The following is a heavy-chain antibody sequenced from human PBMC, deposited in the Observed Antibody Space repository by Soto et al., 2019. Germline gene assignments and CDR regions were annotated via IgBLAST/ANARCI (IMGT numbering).Heavy chain of an antibody. CDR1: GFTFSSFA. V-gene: IGHV3-30-3*01. Sequence: QVHLVESGGGVVQPGRSLRLSCAASGFTFSSFALHWVRQAPGEGLDWVALISHDGRIENYADSVKGRFIISRDNSKNTVYMQMDSLRLEDTGVYYCARDGLPDDFRSGGYWFDPVGQGTQVTVSS. D-gene: IGHD3-3*01. CDR2: ISHDGRIE. CDR3: ARDGLPDDFRSGGYWFDP. J-gene: IGHJ5*02.